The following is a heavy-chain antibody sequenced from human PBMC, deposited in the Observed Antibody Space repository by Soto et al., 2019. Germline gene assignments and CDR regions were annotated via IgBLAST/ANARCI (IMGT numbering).Heavy chain of an antibody. CDR3: AREVGLGPFDY. D-gene: IGHD1-26*01. Sequence: ASVKVSCKASGGTFSSYAISWVRQAPGQRLERKGGIIPIFGTANYAQKFQGRVTITADESTSTAYMELSSLRSEDTAVYYCAREVGLGPFDYWGQGTLVTVSS. CDR2: IIPIFGTA. V-gene: IGHV1-69*13. J-gene: IGHJ4*02. CDR1: GGTFSSYA.